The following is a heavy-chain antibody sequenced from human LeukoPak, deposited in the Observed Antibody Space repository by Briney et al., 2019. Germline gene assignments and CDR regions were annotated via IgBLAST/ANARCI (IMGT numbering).Heavy chain of an antibody. CDR2: IYYSGST. CDR3: ARTVTTDYRSYYYYMDV. V-gene: IGHV4-39*07. Sequence: PSETLSLTCTVSGGSISSYYWSWIRQPPGKGLEWIGSIYYSGSTYYNPSLKSRVTISVDTSKNQFSLKLSSVTAADTAVYYCARTVTTDYRSYYYYMDVWGKGTTVTVSS. J-gene: IGHJ6*03. D-gene: IGHD4-17*01. CDR1: GGSISSYY.